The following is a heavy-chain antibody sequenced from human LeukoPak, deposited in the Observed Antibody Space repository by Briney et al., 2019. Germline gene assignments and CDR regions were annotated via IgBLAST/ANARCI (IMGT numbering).Heavy chain of an antibody. V-gene: IGHV4-34*01. CDR3: ARSGSSGYYGRWYYYYGMDV. CDR2: INHSGST. J-gene: IGHJ6*02. CDR1: GGSFSGYY. Sequence: PSETLSLTCAVYGGSFSGYYWSWIRQPPGKGLEWIGEINHSGSTNYNPSLKSRVTISVDTSKNQFSLKLSSVTAADTAVYYCARSGSSGYYGRWYYYYGMDVWGQGTTVTVSS. D-gene: IGHD3-22*01.